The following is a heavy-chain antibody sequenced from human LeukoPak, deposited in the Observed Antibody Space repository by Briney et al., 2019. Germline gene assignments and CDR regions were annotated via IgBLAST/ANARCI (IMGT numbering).Heavy chain of an antibody. D-gene: IGHD6-19*01. CDR1: GFTFSIYA. V-gene: IGHV3-23*01. CDR3: AKNRAVGGRDALDI. J-gene: IGHJ3*02. CDR2: MSAGGGTT. Sequence: GGSLRLSCAASGFTFSIYAMTWVRQAPGKGLEWVSTMSAGGGTTNYADSVKGRFTISRDNSENTLYLQMKSLRAEDTAVYFYAKNRAVGGRDALDIWGQGTMLTVSS.